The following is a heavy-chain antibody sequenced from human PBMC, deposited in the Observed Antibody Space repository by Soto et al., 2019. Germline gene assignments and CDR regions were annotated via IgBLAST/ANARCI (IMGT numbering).Heavy chain of an antibody. J-gene: IGHJ2*01. V-gene: IGHV4-34*01. CDR3: ARCPYCGVGNFAV. CDR1: GASFSGHY. Sequence: QVQLQQWGAGLLKPSETLSLTCAVYGASFSGHYWYWIRQSPRKGLEVLGEISPSGSTSYNPSLESRAPISLDTSMMLFSLRVTYVTAADTAVYYCARCPYCGVGNFAVWGRGALVTVSS. CDR2: ISPSGST. D-gene: IGHD2-21*01.